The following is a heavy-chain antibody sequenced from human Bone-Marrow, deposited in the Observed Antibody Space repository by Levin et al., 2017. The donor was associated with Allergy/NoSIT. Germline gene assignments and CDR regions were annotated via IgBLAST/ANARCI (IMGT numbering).Heavy chain of an antibody. CDR3: VREHLNYMPTVTTGGFDP. J-gene: IGHJ5*02. CDR1: AGSISSNDYY. D-gene: IGHD4-17*01. V-gene: IGHV4-39*07. CDR2: ISYTGNT. Sequence: KPSETLSLTCTVSAGSISSNDYYWGWIRQPPGKGLEWIGTISYTGNTYYNPSLKSRVTLSVDTSKSQFSLKLSSVTAADTAVYYCVREHLNYMPTVTTGGFDPWGQGTLVTVSS.